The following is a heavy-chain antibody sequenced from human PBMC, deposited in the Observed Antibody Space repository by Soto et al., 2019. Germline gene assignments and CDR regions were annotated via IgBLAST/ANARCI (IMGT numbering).Heavy chain of an antibody. V-gene: IGHV6-1*01. Sequence: QTLSTPCAIPGDSVPGHRAAWTWIRPSPSRGLEWLGRTYYRSRWYNDYAVSVKSRITVTPDTSKNQFSLQLNSVTPEDTAVYYCAREFPYYVRSIWYIDYWGRGALVTVSS. CDR1: GDSVPGHRAA. CDR2: TYYRSRWYN. J-gene: IGHJ4*02. CDR3: AREFPYYVRSIWYIDY. D-gene: IGHD6-13*01.